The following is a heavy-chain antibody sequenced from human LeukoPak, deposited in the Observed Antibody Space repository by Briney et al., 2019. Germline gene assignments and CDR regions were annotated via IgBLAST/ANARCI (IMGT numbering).Heavy chain of an antibody. CDR1: GGPITTYY. J-gene: IGHJ6*03. Sequence: PSETLSLTCTVSGGPITTYYLSWIRQSAGMGLEWIGRISGSGVITYNPSLKSRVTISVDTSKNQFSLKLSSVTAADTAVYYCARVRPGYYNRLGEGYYYYYMDVWGKGTTVTVSS. CDR3: ARVRPGYYNRLGEGYYYYYMDV. D-gene: IGHD3-9*01. V-gene: IGHV4-4*07. CDR2: ISGSGVI.